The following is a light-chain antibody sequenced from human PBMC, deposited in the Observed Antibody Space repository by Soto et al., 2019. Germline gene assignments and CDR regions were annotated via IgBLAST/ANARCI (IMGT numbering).Light chain of an antibody. V-gene: IGKV3-15*01. CDR1: QSFSCN. CDR2: GAS. J-gene: IGKJ1*01. Sequence: EIVMTQSPATLSVSPGERATLSCRASQSFSCNLAWYQQKPGQAPRLLIYGASTRATGIPARFSGSGSGTEFTLIMSRLQSEDFAVYYCQQYNNWPRTFGQGTKVDIK. CDR3: QQYNNWPRT.